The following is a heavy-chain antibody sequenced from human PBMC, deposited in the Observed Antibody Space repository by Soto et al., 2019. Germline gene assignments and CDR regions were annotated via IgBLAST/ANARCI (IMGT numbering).Heavy chain of an antibody. Sequence: QVQLVQSGAEVKKPGSSVKVSCKASGGTFSSYAISWVRQAPGQGLEWMGGIIPIFGTANYAQKFQGRVTITADESTRTAYMELSSLRSEETGVYSCASGIAVAGSYYYDYGMDVWGQGTTVTVSS. CDR1: GGTFSSYA. CDR2: IIPIFGTA. J-gene: IGHJ6*02. D-gene: IGHD6-19*01. V-gene: IGHV1-69*01. CDR3: ASGIAVAGSYYYDYGMDV.